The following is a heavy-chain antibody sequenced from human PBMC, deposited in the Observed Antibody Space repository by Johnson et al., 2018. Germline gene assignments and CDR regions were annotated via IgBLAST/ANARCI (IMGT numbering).Heavy chain of an antibody. CDR3: AKDRDSRGVSAFDI. CDR1: GFTFSSYG. CDR2: ISYDGSNK. Sequence: VQLLESGGGVVQPGRSLRLSCAASGFTFSSYGMHWVRQAPGKGLEWVAVISYDGSNKYYADAVKGRFTISRDNSKNTLYLQMNSRRAEDTAVYDCAKDRDSRGVSAFDIWGQGTMVTVSS. J-gene: IGHJ3*02. D-gene: IGHD6-19*01. V-gene: IGHV3-30*18.